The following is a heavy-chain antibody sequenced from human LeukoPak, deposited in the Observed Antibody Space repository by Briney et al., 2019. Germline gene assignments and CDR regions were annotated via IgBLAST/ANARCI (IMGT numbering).Heavy chain of an antibody. Sequence: PGESLKISCKGSGYSFTSYWIGWVRQMPGKGLEWMGIIYPGDSDTRYSPSFQGQVTISADKSISTAYLQWSSLKASDTAMYYCAKTGITGTTCPAFDIWGQGTMVTVSS. CDR1: GYSFTSYW. V-gene: IGHV5-51*01. J-gene: IGHJ3*02. D-gene: IGHD1-7*01. CDR2: IYPGDSDT. CDR3: AKTGITGTTCPAFDI.